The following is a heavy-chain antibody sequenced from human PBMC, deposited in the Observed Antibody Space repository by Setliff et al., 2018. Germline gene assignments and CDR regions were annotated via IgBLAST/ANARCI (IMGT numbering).Heavy chain of an antibody. V-gene: IGHV5-51*01. D-gene: IGHD2-15*01. CDR2: IYPGDSDT. CDR1: GRSFTSFW. J-gene: IGHJ4*02. CDR3: ARLTPETDFDY. Sequence: GESLKISCKGSGRSFTSFWIGWVRQMPGKGLEWMGIIYPGDSDTRHNPSFQGQVTISADKSISTVYLQWSSLKASDTAIYYCARLTPETDFDYWGPGTLVTVSS.